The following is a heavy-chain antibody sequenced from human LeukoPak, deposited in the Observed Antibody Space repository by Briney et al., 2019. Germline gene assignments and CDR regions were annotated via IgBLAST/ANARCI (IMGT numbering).Heavy chain of an antibody. V-gene: IGHV3-48*04. J-gene: IGHJ6*04. CDR3: ARDSYYRPDV. CDR2: ISSSSRTI. CDR1: GFTFSSYS. D-gene: IGHD4-11*01. Sequence: GGSLRLSCAASGFTFSSYSLNWVRQAPGKGLEWVSYISSSSRTIYYADSVKGRFTISRDNAKNSLYLQMNSLRAEDTAVYYCARDSYYRPDVWGKGTTVTVSS.